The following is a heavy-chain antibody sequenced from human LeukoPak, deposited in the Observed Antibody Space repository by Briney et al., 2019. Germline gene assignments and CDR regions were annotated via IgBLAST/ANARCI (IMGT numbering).Heavy chain of an antibody. V-gene: IGHV3-9*01. CDR2: IAWNGGRA. CDR3: ARGDPWGFDP. J-gene: IGHJ5*02. CDR1: GFTFDDFA. D-gene: IGHD7-27*01. Sequence: HTGRSLRLSCAASGFTFDDFAMHWVRQVPGKGLEWVPGIAWNGGRAAFADSVKGRFNISRDNDKDSLYLEMNSLRAEDTAVYYCARGDPWGFDPWGQGTLVTVSS.